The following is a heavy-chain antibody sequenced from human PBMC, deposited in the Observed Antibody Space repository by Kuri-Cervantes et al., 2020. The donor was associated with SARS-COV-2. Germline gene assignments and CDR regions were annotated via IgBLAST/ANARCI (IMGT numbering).Heavy chain of an antibody. CDR2: IYFTGNT. Sequence: SETLSLTCSVSGGSISSYYWSWIRQPPGKGLEWIGNIYFTGNTNHNPALGSRVTISIDTPKNQFSLMLGSLTAADTAVYYCARRFGDYGQFDYWGQGTLVTVSS. D-gene: IGHD2-21*01. J-gene: IGHJ4*02. CDR1: GGSISSYY. V-gene: IGHV4-59*01. CDR3: ARRFGDYGQFDY.